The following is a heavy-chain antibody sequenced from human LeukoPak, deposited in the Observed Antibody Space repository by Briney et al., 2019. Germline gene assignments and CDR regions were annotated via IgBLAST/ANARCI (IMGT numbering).Heavy chain of an antibody. CDR2: ISSSSSTI. J-gene: IGHJ4*02. D-gene: IGHD3-22*01. Sequence: GGSLRLSCVASGFTFSSYSMNWVRQAPGKGLEWVSYISSSSSTIYYADSVKGRFTISRDNAKISLYLQMNSLRAEDTAVYYCARDFHRRLYDSSAYYPYWGQGTLVTVSS. V-gene: IGHV3-48*01. CDR3: ARDFHRRLYDSSAYYPY. CDR1: GFTFSSYS.